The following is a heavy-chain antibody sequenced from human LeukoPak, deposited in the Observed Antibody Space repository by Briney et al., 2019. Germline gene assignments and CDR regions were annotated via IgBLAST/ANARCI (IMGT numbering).Heavy chain of an antibody. D-gene: IGHD6-13*01. V-gene: IGHV7-4-1*02. CDR1: GYTFTSYA. J-gene: IGHJ5*02. CDR3: ARGARGIAAAGGWFDP. CDR2: INTKTGNP. Sequence: LEASVKVSCKASGYTFTSYAMNWVRQAPGQGLEWMGWINTKTGNPTYAQGFTGRFVFSLDTSVSTAYLQVSSLKAEDTAVYYCARGARGIAAAGGWFDPWGQGTLVTVSS.